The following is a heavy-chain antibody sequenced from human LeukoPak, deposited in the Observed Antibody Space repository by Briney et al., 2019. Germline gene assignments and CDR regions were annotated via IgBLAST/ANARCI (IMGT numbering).Heavy chain of an antibody. CDR3: ARGPGSRGIFDY. D-gene: IGHD3-10*01. Sequence: GGSLRLSCAVSGFSVSAHYMSWVRQAPGKGLECVSFLYTGGDTSYADSVRGRFSISRDNSKNTVYLQMNGLRAEDTAVYHCARGPGSRGIFDYWGQGTLVTVSS. V-gene: IGHV3-53*01. CDR1: GFSVSAHY. J-gene: IGHJ4*02. CDR2: LYTGGDT.